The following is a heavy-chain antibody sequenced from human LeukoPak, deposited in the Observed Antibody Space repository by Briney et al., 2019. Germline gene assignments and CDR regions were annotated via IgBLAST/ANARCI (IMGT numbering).Heavy chain of an antibody. V-gene: IGHV3-30-3*01. Sequence: PGGSLRLSCAASGFTFSSYAMHWVRQAPGKGLEWVAVISYDGSNKYYADSVKGRFTISRDNSKNTLYLQMNSLSAEDTAVYYCARVALRGIPPAPADYWGQGTLVTVSS. J-gene: IGHJ4*02. CDR3: ARVALRGIPPAPADY. CDR2: ISYDGSNK. D-gene: IGHD6-13*01. CDR1: GFTFSSYA.